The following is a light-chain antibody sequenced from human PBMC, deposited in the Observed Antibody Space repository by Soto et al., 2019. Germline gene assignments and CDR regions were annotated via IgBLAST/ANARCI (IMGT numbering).Light chain of an antibody. CDR1: QSISNNY. CDR3: QQYQSFSLT. J-gene: IGKJ4*01. Sequence: EIVLTQSPGTLSLSPGERATLSCRASQSISNNYLAWYQQKPGQAPRLLISVVSSRATGIPDRFSGSGSGTEFSLTISSLQPDDFATYYCQQYQSFSLTFGGGTRVEVK. CDR2: VVS. V-gene: IGKV3-20*01.